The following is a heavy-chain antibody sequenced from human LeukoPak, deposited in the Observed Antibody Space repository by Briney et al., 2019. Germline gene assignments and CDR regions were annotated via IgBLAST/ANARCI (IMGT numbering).Heavy chain of an antibody. CDR1: GGTFSSYA. Sequence: SVKVSCKASGGTFSSYAISWVRQAPGQGLEWMGRIIPIFGTANYAQKFQGRVTVTRDTSISTAYMELSGLRSEDTAVYYCTRGPICTGGSCFWFDPWGQGTLVSVSS. V-gene: IGHV1-69*05. J-gene: IGHJ5*02. D-gene: IGHD2-15*01. CDR3: TRGPICTGGSCFWFDP. CDR2: IIPIFGTA.